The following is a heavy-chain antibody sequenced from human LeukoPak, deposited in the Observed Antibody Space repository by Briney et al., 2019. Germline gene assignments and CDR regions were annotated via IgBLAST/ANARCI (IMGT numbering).Heavy chain of an antibody. V-gene: IGHV3-48*01. Sequence: GGSLRLSCAASGFTFSSYSMNWVRQAPGKGLEWVSYISSSSSTIYYADSVKGRFTISRDNAKNSLYLQMNSLRAEDTAVYHCARDRNAYYYYGMDVWGQGTTVTVSS. J-gene: IGHJ6*02. D-gene: IGHD1-1*01. CDR3: ARDRNAYYYYGMDV. CDR2: ISSSSSTI. CDR1: GFTFSSYS.